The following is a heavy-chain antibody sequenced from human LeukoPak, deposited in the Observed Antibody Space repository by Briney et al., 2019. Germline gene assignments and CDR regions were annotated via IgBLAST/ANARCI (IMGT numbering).Heavy chain of an antibody. CDR1: GFTFDDYA. V-gene: IGHV3-9*01. CDR2: ISWNSGSI. CDR3: AKTYSGSYYGSFDI. Sequence: GRSLRLSCAASGFTFDDYAMHWVRQAPGKGLEWVSGISWNSGSIGYADSVKGRFTISRDNAKNSLYLQMNSLRAEDTALYYCAKTYSGSYYGSFDIWGQGTMVTVSS. D-gene: IGHD1-26*01. J-gene: IGHJ3*02.